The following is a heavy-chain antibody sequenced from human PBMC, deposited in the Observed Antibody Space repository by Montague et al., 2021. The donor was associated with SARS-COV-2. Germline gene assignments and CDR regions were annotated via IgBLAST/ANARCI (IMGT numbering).Heavy chain of an antibody. J-gene: IGHJ5*02. V-gene: IGHV4-4*07. CDR3: TRVREDDVGGPGWGHNWFDP. CDR1: GGSVSDYY. D-gene: IGHD6-19*01. Sequence: SETLSLTCAVSGGSVSDYYWTWVRQSAGKGLEWIGRIYSSGNTLYNPSLKSRLTLSLNTANNQFSLQLSSVVAAATAVSYCTRVREDDVGGPGWGHNWFDPWGQGSLVTVSS. CDR2: IYSSGNT.